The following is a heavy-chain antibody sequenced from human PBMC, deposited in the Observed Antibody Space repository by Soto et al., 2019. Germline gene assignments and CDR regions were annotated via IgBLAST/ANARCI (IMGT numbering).Heavy chain of an antibody. CDR2: IWYDGSNK. J-gene: IGHJ4*02. CDR3: ARDAQYCISTSCYRTPFDY. D-gene: IGHD2-2*01. CDR1: GFTFSSYG. V-gene: IGHV3-33*01. Sequence: QVQLVESGGGVVQPGRSLRLSCAASGFTFSSYGMHWVRQAPGKGLGWVAVIWYDGSNKYYADSVKGRFTISRDNSKNTLYLQMNSLRAEDTAVYYCARDAQYCISTSCYRTPFDYWGQGTLVTVSS.